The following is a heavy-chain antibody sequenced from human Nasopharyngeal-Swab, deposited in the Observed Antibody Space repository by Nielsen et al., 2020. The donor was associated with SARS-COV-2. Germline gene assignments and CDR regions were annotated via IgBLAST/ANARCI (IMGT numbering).Heavy chain of an antibody. CDR3: ARGALSGTTYAEYFQS. D-gene: IGHD1-26*01. Sequence: GESLKISCAASGFTFTNYSMHWVRQTPGKGLEWVAGISVDGNIQFYADFAKGRFTISRENPHNPLILQMNSLTSEDTAVYHCARGALSGTTYAEYFQSWGQGTLVSVSS. CDR2: ISVDGNIQ. J-gene: IGHJ1*01. V-gene: IGHV3-30-3*01. CDR1: GFTFTNYS.